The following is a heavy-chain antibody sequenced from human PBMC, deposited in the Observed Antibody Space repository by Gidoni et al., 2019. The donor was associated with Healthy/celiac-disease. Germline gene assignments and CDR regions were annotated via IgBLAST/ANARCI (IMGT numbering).Heavy chain of an antibody. V-gene: IGHV3-48*01. CDR1: GFTFSRDS. Sequence: EVQLVESGGGLVQPGGSVMLSCAASGFTFSRDSMTWVRQAPGKGLEWVSYISSSSSTIYYADSVKGRFTISRDNAKNSLYLQMNSLRAEDTAVYYCAGGLFMITLGRLTNDYWGQGTLVTVSS. D-gene: IGHD3-16*01. CDR2: ISSSSSTI. J-gene: IGHJ4*02. CDR3: AGGLFMITLGRLTNDY.